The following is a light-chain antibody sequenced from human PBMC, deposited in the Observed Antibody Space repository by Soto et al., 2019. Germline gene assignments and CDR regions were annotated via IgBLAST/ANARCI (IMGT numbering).Light chain of an antibody. CDR3: CSYVDTDTWV. V-gene: IGLV2-11*01. CDR1: NSDVGGYNY. CDR2: GVS. J-gene: IGLJ3*02. Sequence: QSVLTQPRSVCGSPGQSVTISCTGTNSDVGGYNYVSWYQQYPGKAPKLMISGVSERPSGVPDRFSGSKSGNTASLTISGLQAEDEADYYCCSYVDTDTWVFGGGTKLTVL.